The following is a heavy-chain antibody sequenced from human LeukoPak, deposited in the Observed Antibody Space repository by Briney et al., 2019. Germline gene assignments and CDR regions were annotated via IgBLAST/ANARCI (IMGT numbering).Heavy chain of an antibody. CDR2: ISAYNGNT. V-gene: IGHV1-18*01. D-gene: IGHD2-2*01. J-gene: IGHJ4*02. CDR3: ARAGCSSTSCYLPSDY. Sequence: ASVKVSCKASGYTFTSYGISWVRQAPGQGLEWMGWISAYNGNTNYAQKLQGRVTMTTDTSTSTAYMELRSLRSDDTAVYYCARAGCSSTSCYLPSDYWGQGTLVTVSS. CDR1: GYTFTSYG.